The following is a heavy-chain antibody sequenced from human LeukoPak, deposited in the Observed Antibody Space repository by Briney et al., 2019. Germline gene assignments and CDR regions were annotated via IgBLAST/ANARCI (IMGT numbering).Heavy chain of an antibody. CDR1: GGSISSASYY. CDR2: IYTSGNT. D-gene: IGHD2-21*02. V-gene: IGHV4-61*09. CDR3: AKTDFYTMDV. Sequence: SETLSLTCTVSGGSISSASYYWSWIRQPAGKGLEWIGHIYTSGNTNYNPSLKSRVTISLETSNNQFSLSLNSVTAADTAVYYCAKTDFYTMDVWGKGTTVTVSS. J-gene: IGHJ6*04.